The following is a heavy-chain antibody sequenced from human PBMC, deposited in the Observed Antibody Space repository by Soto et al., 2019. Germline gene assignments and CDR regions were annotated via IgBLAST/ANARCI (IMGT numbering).Heavy chain of an antibody. V-gene: IGHV3-48*03. CDR2: INYSGTTI. D-gene: IGHD5-18*01. Sequence: EVHMVESGGGLVQPGGSLRLSCAASGFSFSSYEMNWVGQAPGKGLEWISYINYSGTTIYYADSVKGRFTISRDNAKNSLFLEMNGLRVEDTAVYYCARDRWIPDVWGQGTAVIASS. CDR3: ARDRWIPDV. CDR1: GFSFSSYE. J-gene: IGHJ6*02.